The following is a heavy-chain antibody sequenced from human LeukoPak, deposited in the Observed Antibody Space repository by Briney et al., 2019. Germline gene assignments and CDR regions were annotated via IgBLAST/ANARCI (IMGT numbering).Heavy chain of an antibody. Sequence: SETLSLTCTVSGGSISSSSYYWGWIRQPPGKGLEWIGSIYYSGSTYYNPSLKSRVTISVDTSKNQFSLKLSSVTAADTAVYYCASDNEYSQHWGQGTLVTVSS. J-gene: IGHJ1*01. CDR3: ASDNEYSQH. CDR2: IYYSGST. V-gene: IGHV4-39*01. CDR1: GGSISSSSYY.